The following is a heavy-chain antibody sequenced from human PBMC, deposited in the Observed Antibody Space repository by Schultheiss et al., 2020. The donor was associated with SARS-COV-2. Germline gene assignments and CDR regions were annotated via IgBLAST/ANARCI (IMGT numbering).Heavy chain of an antibody. J-gene: IGHJ3*02. CDR3: ARDPQDTAILGAFDI. V-gene: IGHV3-30*06. CDR2: ISYDGSNK. D-gene: IGHD5-18*01. CDR1: GFTFSSYG. Sequence: GGSLRLSCAASGFTFSSYGMHWVRQAPGKGLEWVAVISYDGSNKYYADSVKGRFTISRDNSKNTLYLQMNSLRAEDTAVYYCARDPQDTAILGAFDIWGQGTMVTVSS.